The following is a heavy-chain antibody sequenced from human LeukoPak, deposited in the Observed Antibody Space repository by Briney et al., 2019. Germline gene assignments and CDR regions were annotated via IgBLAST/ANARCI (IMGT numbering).Heavy chain of an antibody. J-gene: IGHJ4*02. CDR3: ARSYSSGWYPYFDY. Sequence: GGSLRLSCAASGFTFSSYGMHWVRQAPGKGLEGVAVISYDGSNKYYADSVKGRFTISRDNSKNTLYLQMNSLRAEDTAVYYCARSYSSGWYPYFDYWGQGTLVTVSS. CDR2: ISYDGSNK. V-gene: IGHV3-30*03. D-gene: IGHD6-19*01. CDR1: GFTFSSYG.